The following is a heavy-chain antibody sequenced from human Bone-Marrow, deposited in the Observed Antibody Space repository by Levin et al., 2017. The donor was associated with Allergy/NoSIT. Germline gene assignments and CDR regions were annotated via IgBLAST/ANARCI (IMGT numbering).Heavy chain of an antibody. CDR1: GFTFSNYA. CDR2: LSESGDHT. J-gene: IGHJ4*02. CDR3: VANVDAAMFDY. V-gene: IGHV3-23*01. Sequence: PGGSLRLSCAASGFTFSNYAMNWVRQAPGKGLEWVSALSESGDHTFYADSVKGRFTISRDNSRNTLYLHMNSLRGEDTAIYYGVANVDAAMFDYWGQGILVTVSS. D-gene: IGHD5-18*01.